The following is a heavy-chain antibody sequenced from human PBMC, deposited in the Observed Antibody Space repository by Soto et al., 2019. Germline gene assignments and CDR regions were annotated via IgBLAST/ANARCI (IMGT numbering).Heavy chain of an antibody. V-gene: IGHV1-3*05. D-gene: IGHD6-6*01. J-gene: IGHJ4*02. Sequence: QVQLVQSGAEEKKPGASGKVSCKASGYTFTSYAMHWVRQSPGQRLEWMGWINAGNGNTKYSQKFQGRVTITRDTSASTAYMELSSLRSEDTAVYYCARAPGGSSSFVDYWGQGTLVTVSS. CDR1: GYTFTSYA. CDR3: ARAPGGSSSFVDY. CDR2: INAGNGNT.